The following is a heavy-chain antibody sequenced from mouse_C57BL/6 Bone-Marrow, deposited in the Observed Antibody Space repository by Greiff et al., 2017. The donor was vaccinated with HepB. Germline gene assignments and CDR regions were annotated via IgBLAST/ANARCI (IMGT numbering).Heavy chain of an antibody. CDR3: TAIYYDYDGGADWFDY. J-gene: IGHJ2*01. V-gene: IGHV6-3*01. CDR1: GFTFSNYW. D-gene: IGHD2-4*01. CDR2: IRLKSDNYAT. Sequence: EVKLVESGGGLVQPGGSMKLSCVASGFTFSNYWMNWVRQSPEKGLEWVAQIRLKSDNYATHYAESVKGRFTISRDDSKSSVYLQMNNLRAEDTGIYYCTAIYYDYDGGADWFDYWGQGTTLTVSS.